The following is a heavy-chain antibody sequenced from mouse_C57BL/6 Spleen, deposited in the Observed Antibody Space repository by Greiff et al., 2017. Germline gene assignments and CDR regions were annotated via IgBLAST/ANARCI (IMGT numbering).Heavy chain of an antibody. CDR2: IWGDGST. V-gene: IGHV2-3*01. CDR3: AKEGYYAPYFDY. J-gene: IGHJ2*01. CDR1: GFSLTSSG. D-gene: IGHD2-1*01. Sequence: VKLMESGPGLVAPSPSLSITCTVSGFSLTSSGVSWVRQPPGKSLEWLGVIWGDGSTNYHSALISRLSISKDNSKSHVFFKLNSLQTADTATYYCAKEGYYAPYFDYWGQGTTLTVSS.